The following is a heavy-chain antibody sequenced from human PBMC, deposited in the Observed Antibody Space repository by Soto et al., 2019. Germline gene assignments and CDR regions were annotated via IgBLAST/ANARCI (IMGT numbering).Heavy chain of an antibody. D-gene: IGHD6-13*01. V-gene: IGHV3-66*04. CDR1: GFTVSSNY. CDR3: ARPDGGYRSSWYFDL. J-gene: IGHJ2*01. Sequence: EVQLVESGGGLVQPGGSLRLSCAASGFTVSSNYMSWVRQAPGKGLEWVSVIYSGGSTYYADSVKGRFTISRDNSKNTLYLQMNSLRAEDTAVYYCARPDGGYRSSWYFDLWGRGTLVTVSS. CDR2: IYSGGST.